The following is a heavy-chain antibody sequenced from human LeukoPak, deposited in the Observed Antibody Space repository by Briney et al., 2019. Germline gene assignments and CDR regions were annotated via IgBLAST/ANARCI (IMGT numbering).Heavy chain of an antibody. CDR3: ARAESITMVRGVGFDY. CDR2: INAGNGNT. V-gene: IGHV1-3*03. J-gene: IGHJ4*02. CDR1: GYAFTSYA. Sequence: ASVKVSCKASGYAFTSYAMHWVRQAPGQRLEWMGWINAGNGNTKYSQEFQGRVAITRDTSASTAYMELSSLRSEDMAVYYCARAESITMVRGVGFDYWGQGTLVTVSS. D-gene: IGHD3-10*01.